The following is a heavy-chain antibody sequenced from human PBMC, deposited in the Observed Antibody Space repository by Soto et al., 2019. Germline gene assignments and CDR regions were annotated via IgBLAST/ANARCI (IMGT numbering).Heavy chain of an antibody. CDR1: VVTFRTYA. Sequence: GGSLRLSWAGSVVTFRTYAMNWVRQAPGKGLEWISYISSSSGTIYYADSVKGRFAISRDNPKNSLYLQMNSLRDEDTAVYYCARGGGYSYGFDYWGQGTLVTVSS. D-gene: IGHD5-18*01. CDR3: ARGGGYSYGFDY. V-gene: IGHV3-48*02. CDR2: ISSSSGTI. J-gene: IGHJ4*02.